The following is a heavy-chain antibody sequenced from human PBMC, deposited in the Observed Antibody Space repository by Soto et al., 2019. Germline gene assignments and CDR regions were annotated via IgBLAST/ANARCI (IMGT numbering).Heavy chain of an antibody. CDR1: GFTFSSYA. Sequence: GGSLRRSCAPSGFTFSSYAISCVRPPPEKGLGWGSTISASGGTADFAAPVRGRFAVTTGDSRNMAYMELNTLNAEDTAVYFCTTDSYSTMIEVRFAYWGHGTLVTVSS. CDR3: TTDSYSTMIEVRFAY. J-gene: IGHJ4*01. CDR2: ISASGGTA. D-gene: IGHD3-22*01. V-gene: IGHV3-23*01.